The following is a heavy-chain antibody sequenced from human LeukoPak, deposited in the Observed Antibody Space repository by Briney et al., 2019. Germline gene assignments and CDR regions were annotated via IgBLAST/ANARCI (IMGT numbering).Heavy chain of an antibody. V-gene: IGHV3-30*01. Sequence: GRSLRLSCAASGFTFSRKAMHWVRQAPGKGLEGVAVTSYDGDITYYADSVKGRFTISRDNPKNTLYLQLNSLRAEDTAVYYCARDSTYYYDSGSSGPHYFDYWGQGTLVTVSS. D-gene: IGHD3-10*01. J-gene: IGHJ4*02. CDR2: TSYDGDIT. CDR3: ARDSTYYYDSGSSGPHYFDY. CDR1: GFTFSRKA.